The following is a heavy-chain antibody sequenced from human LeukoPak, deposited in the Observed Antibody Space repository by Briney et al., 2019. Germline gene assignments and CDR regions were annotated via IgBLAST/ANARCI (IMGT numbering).Heavy chain of an antibody. J-gene: IGHJ4*02. CDR2: ISWNSGSI. CDR3: AKAVKAVAGNFDY. Sequence: GGSLRLSCAASGFTFDDYAMHWVRQAPGKGLEWVSGISWNSGSIGYADSVKGRFTISRGNAKNSLYLQMNSLRAEDTALYYCAKAVKAVAGNFDYWGQGTLVTVSS. CDR1: GFTFDDYA. D-gene: IGHD6-19*01. V-gene: IGHV3-9*01.